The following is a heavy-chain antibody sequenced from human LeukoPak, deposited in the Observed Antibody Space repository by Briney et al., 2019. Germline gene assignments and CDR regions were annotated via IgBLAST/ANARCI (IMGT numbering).Heavy chain of an antibody. Sequence: ASVKVSCKASGYSFTGYYMHWVRQAPGQGLEWMGRINPNSGGTNYAQKFQGRVTMTRDTSISTAYIELSRLRSDDTAVYFCARVYSSGWYEYWGQGTLVTVPS. CDR3: ARVYSSGWYEY. J-gene: IGHJ4*02. D-gene: IGHD6-19*01. V-gene: IGHV1-2*06. CDR1: GYSFTGYY. CDR2: INPNSGGT.